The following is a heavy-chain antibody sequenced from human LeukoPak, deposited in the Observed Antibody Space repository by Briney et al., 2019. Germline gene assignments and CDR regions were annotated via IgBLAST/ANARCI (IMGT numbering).Heavy chain of an antibody. Sequence: GASVKVSCKTSGYTFSDYYLHWVRQAPGQGLEWMVWINPSSGGTKNAQKFQGRVTMTRDTSISTGYMELSRLRSDDTAVYYCARPIRGSYVEDVFDIWGQGTMVTVSA. J-gene: IGHJ3*02. CDR3: ARPIRGSYVEDVFDI. D-gene: IGHD1-26*01. V-gene: IGHV1-2*02. CDR1: GYTFSDYY. CDR2: INPSSGGT.